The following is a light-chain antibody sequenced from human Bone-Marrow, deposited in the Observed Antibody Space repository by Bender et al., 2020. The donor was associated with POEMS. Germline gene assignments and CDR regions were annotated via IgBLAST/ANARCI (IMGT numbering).Light chain of an antibody. J-gene: IGLJ3*02. CDR1: SSNIGNHG. CDR2: YDD. CDR3: SAWDDSLSGWV. V-gene: IGLV1-36*01. Sequence: QSVVTQPPSLSEAPRQRVTISCSGSSSNIGNHGVNWYQQLPGEAPKLLIYYDDLLTPGVSDRFSASKSGTSASLAISELQSEDAALYYCSAWDDSLSGWVFGERTKLTVL.